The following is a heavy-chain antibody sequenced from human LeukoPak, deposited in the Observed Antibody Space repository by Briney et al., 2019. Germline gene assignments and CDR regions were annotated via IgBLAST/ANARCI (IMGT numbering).Heavy chain of an antibody. J-gene: IGHJ3*02. D-gene: IGHD6-19*01. Sequence: GGSLRLSRAASGFTFDDYAMHWVRQAPGKGLEWVSGISWNSGSIGYADSVKGRFTISRDNAKNSLYLQMNSLRAEDTALYYCAKDMRWLGYDAFDIWGQGTMVTVSS. CDR1: GFTFDDYA. CDR2: ISWNSGSI. CDR3: AKDMRWLGYDAFDI. V-gene: IGHV3-9*01.